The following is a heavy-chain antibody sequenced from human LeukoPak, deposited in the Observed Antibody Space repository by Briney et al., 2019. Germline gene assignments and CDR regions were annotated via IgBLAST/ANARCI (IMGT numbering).Heavy chain of an antibody. Sequence: ASVKVSCKASGYTFTGYYIQWVRPAPGQGLEWMGWINPKSGGTTYAQKFQGRVTMARDTSITTAYMELSRLRSDDTAVYYCSRDSPHNWFDPWGQGTLVTVSS. V-gene: IGHV1-2*02. CDR3: SRDSPHNWFDP. J-gene: IGHJ5*02. CDR2: INPKSGGT. CDR1: GYTFTGYY.